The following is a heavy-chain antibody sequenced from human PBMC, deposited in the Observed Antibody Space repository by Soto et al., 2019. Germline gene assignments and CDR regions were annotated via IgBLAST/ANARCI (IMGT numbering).Heavy chain of an antibody. CDR1: GYTFTNYD. D-gene: IGHD2-15*01. J-gene: IGHJ6*02. CDR3: ARHPGGRGYYYGMDV. CDR2: IIPIFGTA. Sequence: SVKVSCKASGYTFTNYDINWVRQAPGQGLEWMGGIIPIFGTANYAQKFQGRVTITADESTSTAYMELSSLRSEDTAVCYCARHPGGRGYYYGMDVWGQGTTVTVSS. V-gene: IGHV1-69*13.